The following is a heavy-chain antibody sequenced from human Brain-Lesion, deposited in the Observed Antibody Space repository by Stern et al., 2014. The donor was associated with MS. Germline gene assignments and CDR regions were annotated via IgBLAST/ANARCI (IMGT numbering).Heavy chain of an antibody. J-gene: IGHJ4*02. Sequence: VQLVESGAEVKKPGASVRVSCEASGNSFTHFYIHWVRQAPGQGPEWMGWINPNSGGTKFAQKFQGWVTITRDTSMTTAYMEVTSLTSDDTAVYYCARGGRYYADYWGQGTLVTVSS. CDR3: ARGGRYYADY. CDR1: GNSFTHFY. D-gene: IGHD2-2*01. V-gene: IGHV1-2*04. CDR2: INPNSGGT.